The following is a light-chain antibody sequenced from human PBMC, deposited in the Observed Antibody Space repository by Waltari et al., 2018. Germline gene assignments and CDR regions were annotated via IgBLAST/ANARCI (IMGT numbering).Light chain of an antibody. Sequence: QSALTQPASVSGSPGQSITISCDGTSSDIGDYNLVPWYQQHPAKAPKLLIFEVSKRPSGVSNRFSGSKSGNTASLTISGLQAEDEADYHCCSYAGTNTWVFGGGTKVTVL. CDR3: CSYAGTNTWV. J-gene: IGLJ2*01. CDR2: EVS. V-gene: IGLV2-23*02. CDR1: SSDIGDYNL.